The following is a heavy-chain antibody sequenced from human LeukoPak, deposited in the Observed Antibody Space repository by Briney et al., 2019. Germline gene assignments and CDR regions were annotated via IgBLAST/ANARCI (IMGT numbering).Heavy chain of an antibody. J-gene: IGHJ4*02. CDR3: ARDRDRGTFDY. D-gene: IGHD1/OR15-1a*01. CDR2: IFYSGST. Sequence: PSETLSLTSTVSGGSISSGGYYWSWIRQHPGKGLEWIGYIFYSGSTYYNPSLKSRVTISVDTSKNLFSLKLSSVTAADTAVYYCARDRDRGTFDYWGQGTLVTVSS. V-gene: IGHV4-31*03. CDR1: GGSISSGGYY.